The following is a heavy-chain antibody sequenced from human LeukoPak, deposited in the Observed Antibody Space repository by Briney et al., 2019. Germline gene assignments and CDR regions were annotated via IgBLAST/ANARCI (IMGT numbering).Heavy chain of an antibody. CDR3: ARVHLAYCGGDCYFGY. V-gene: IGHV1-69*04. J-gene: IGHJ4*02. Sequence: ASVKVSCKASGGTFSSYAISWVRQAPGQGLEWMGRIIPILGIANYAQKFQGRVTITADKSTSTAYMELSSLRSEDTAVYYCARVHLAYCGGDCYFGYWGQGTLVTVSS. CDR1: GGTFSSYA. CDR2: IIPILGIA. D-gene: IGHD2-21*02.